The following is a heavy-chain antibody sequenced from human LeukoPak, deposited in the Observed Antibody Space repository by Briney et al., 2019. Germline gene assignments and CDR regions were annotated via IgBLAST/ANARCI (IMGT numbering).Heavy chain of an antibody. J-gene: IGHJ4*02. Sequence: GASVKVSCKASGYTFTSYGISWVRQAPGQGLEWMGWISAYNGNTNYAQKLQGRVTMTTDTSTSTAYMEVRSLRSDDTAVYYCARDGRITMVRGVILKQALFDYWGQGTLVTVSS. CDR2: ISAYNGNT. CDR3: ARDGRITMVRGVILKQALFDY. D-gene: IGHD3-10*01. V-gene: IGHV1-18*01. CDR1: GYTFTSYG.